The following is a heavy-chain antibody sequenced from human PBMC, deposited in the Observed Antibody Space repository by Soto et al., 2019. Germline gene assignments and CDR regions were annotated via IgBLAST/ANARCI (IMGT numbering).Heavy chain of an antibody. Sequence: DVKLVESGGGLVQPGESLRLSCAVSGFTFSSYWMHWFRQDPGRGLVWVATNNPDGTTTQYADFVQGRFTVSSSNASTTLFLQMNGLRAEDAALYYCAKELSWGQSDYWGRGTLVTVSS. D-gene: IGHD1-26*01. CDR2: NNPDGTTT. CDR1: GFTFSSYW. V-gene: IGHV3-74*02. CDR3: AKELSWGQSDY. J-gene: IGHJ4*02.